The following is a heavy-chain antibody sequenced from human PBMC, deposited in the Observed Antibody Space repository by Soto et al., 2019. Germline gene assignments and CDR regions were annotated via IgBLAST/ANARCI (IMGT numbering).Heavy chain of an antibody. J-gene: IGHJ4*02. CDR2: ISGSGGST. CDR3: AKDPTEFDY. CDR1: GFTFSSYA. Sequence: VQLLESGGGLVQPAGSLSLSCAASGFTFSSYAMCSVRQAPGKGLEWVSAISGSGGSTYYADSVKGRFTISRDNSKNTLDLQVNSLRAEDTAVYFCAKDPTEFDYWGQGTLVTVSS. V-gene: IGHV3-23*01.